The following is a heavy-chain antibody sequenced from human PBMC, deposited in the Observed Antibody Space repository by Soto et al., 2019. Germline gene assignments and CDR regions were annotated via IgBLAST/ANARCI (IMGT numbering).Heavy chain of an antibody. V-gene: IGHV4-34*01. D-gene: IGHD6-19*01. J-gene: IGHJ4*02. CDR2: INHSGST. Sequence: SETLSLTCAVYGGSFSGYYWSWIRQPPGKGLEWIGEINHSGSTNYNPSLKSRVTISLDTSKNQFSLKLSSATAADTAVYYCARARYSSHYYIDNWGQGTLVTVSS. CDR3: ARARYSSHYYIDN. CDR1: GGSFSGYY.